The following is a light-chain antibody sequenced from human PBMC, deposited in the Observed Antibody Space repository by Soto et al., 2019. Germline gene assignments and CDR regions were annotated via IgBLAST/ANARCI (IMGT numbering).Light chain of an antibody. CDR3: QQYGSPPPYT. CDR1: QSVSSSY. Sequence: EIVLTQSPGTLSLSPGERATLSCRASQSVSSSYLAWYQQKPGQAPRLLIYGASSRATGIPDRFSGSGSGTDLTLTISRLEPEDFAVYYSQQYGSPPPYTFGHGNKLEIK. CDR2: GAS. J-gene: IGKJ2*01. V-gene: IGKV3-20*01.